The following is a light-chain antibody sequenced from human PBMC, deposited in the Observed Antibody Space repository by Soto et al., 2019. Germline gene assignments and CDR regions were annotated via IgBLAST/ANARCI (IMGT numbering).Light chain of an antibody. CDR2: DAS. CDR3: QHYANLPT. Sequence: DSQMTQSPSSLSASVGDRVTITCQASQDISDYLNWYQQKPGKAPKLLIYDASNLKTGVPSRFTGSGSGTDFNFTITTLQPEDNAIYYWQHYANLPTFGGGTKV. V-gene: IGKV1-33*01. CDR1: QDISDY. J-gene: IGKJ4*01.